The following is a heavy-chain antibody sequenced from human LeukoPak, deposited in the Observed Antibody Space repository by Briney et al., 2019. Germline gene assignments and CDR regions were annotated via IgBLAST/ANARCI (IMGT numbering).Heavy chain of an antibody. J-gene: IGHJ4*02. CDR2: LSGSGGAT. V-gene: IGHV3-23*01. Sequence: LAGGTLRLSCAASGFTFSNYGMSWVRQAPGRGLEWVSALSGSGGATYYADSVKGRFTISRDNSKNTLYLQMNSLRAEDTAVYYCARGLSGYASSLGYWGQGTLVTVSA. CDR3: ARGLSGYASSLGY. CDR1: GFTFSNYG. D-gene: IGHD6-6*01.